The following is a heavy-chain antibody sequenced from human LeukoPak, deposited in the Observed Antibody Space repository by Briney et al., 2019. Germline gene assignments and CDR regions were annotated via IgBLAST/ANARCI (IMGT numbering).Heavy chain of an antibody. CDR2: VNHSGST. Sequence: PSETLSLTCAVYGGSFSGYYWTWIRQPPGKGLEWIGEVNHSGSTTYTPSLKSRVTISVDTSKNQFPLNLSSVTAADTAVYYCARRFRIHFDYWGQGSLVTVSS. J-gene: IGHJ4*02. CDR1: GGSFSGYY. V-gene: IGHV4-34*01. D-gene: IGHD3-10*01. CDR3: ARRFRIHFDY.